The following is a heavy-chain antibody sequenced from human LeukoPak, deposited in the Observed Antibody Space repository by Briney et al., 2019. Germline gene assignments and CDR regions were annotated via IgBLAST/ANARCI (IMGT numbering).Heavy chain of an antibody. V-gene: IGHV1-8*02. CDR3: ARDLGPGDYYGSGSYYYDY. CDR1: GYTFTSYG. J-gene: IGHJ4*02. D-gene: IGHD3-10*01. Sequence: GASVKVSCKASGYTFTSYGINWVRQATGQGLEWMGWMNPNSGNTGYAQKFQGRVTMTRNTSISTAYMELRSLRSDDTAVYYCARDLGPGDYYGSGSYYYDYWGQGTLVTVSS. CDR2: MNPNSGNT.